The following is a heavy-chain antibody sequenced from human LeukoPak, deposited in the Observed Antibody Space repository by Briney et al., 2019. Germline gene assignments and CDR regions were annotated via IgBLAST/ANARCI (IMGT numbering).Heavy chain of an antibody. Sequence: GGSLRLSCAASGFTLSSYEMNWVRQAPGKGLEWVSYISSSGSTIYYADSVKGRFTISRDNVKNSLFLQMNSLRAEDTAVYYCARDTAYFYARDDAFDIWGQGTMVTVSS. CDR1: GFTLSSYE. CDR2: ISSSGSTI. CDR3: ARDTAYFYARDDAFDI. V-gene: IGHV3-48*03. J-gene: IGHJ3*02. D-gene: IGHD2-8*01.